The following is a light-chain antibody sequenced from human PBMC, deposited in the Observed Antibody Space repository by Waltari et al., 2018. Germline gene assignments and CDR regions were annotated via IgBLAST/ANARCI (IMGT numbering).Light chain of an antibody. CDR2: LNSDGSH. CDR3: QTWGTGIQV. V-gene: IGLV4-69*01. J-gene: IGLJ1*01. Sequence: QLVLTQSPPASASLGASVKLTCTLSSGHSSYATAWHQQQPEKGPRYLMKLNSDGSHSKGDGIPDRFSGSSSGAERYLTISSLQSEDEADYYCQTWGTGIQVFGTGTKVTVL. CDR1: SGHSSYA.